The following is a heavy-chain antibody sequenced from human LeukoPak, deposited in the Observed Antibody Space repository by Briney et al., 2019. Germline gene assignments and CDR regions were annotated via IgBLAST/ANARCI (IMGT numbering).Heavy chain of an antibody. CDR3: AKSGVLRYFDWLLQSGYYYYYMDV. CDR2: ISYDGSNK. J-gene: IGHJ6*03. Sequence: PGGSLRLSCAASGFTFSSYGMSWVRQAPGKGLEGVAVISYDGSNKYYADSVKGRFTISRDNSKNTLYLQMNSLRAEDTAVYYCAKSGVLRYFDWLLQSGYYYYYMDVWGKGTTVTVSS. CDR1: GFTFSSYG. D-gene: IGHD3-9*01. V-gene: IGHV3-30*18.